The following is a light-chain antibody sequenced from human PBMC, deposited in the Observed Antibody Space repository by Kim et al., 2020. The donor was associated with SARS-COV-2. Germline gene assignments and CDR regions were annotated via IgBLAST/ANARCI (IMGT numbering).Light chain of an antibody. V-gene: IGLV1-44*01. CDR1: SSNIGSNS. CDR2: SNS. J-gene: IGLJ2*01. Sequence: GQRVTISCSGSSSNIGSNSVHGYQQLPGTAPKLLIYSNSRRPSGVPDRFAGSKSGTSASLAISGLQSEDEADYYCAAWDDSLSGVLFGGGTKLTVL. CDR3: AAWDDSLSGVL.